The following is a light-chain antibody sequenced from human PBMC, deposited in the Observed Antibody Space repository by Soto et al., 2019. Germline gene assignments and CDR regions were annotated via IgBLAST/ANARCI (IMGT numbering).Light chain of an antibody. J-gene: IGLJ7*01. CDR1: SSNIGSNY. V-gene: IGLV1-47*01. Sequence: QAVVTQPPSASGTRGQRVTISCSGSSSNIGSNYVYWYQQLPGTAPKLLIYRNNQRPSGVPDRFSGSKSGTSASLAISGLRSEDEADYYCAAWDDSLSGAVFGGGTQLTVL. CDR2: RNN. CDR3: AAWDDSLSGAV.